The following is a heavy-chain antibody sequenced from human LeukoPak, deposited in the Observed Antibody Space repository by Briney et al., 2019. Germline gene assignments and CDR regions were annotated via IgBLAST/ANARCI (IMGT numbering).Heavy chain of an antibody. CDR2: ISGSGGST. D-gene: IGHD3-22*01. V-gene: IGHV3-23*01. Sequence: GGSLRLSCAASGFTFSSYAMSWVRQAPGKGLEWVSAISGSGGSTYYADSVKGQFTISRDNSKNTLYLQMNSLRAEDTAVYYCAKDHRVYYDSSGYWVYWGQGTLVTVSS. CDR1: GFTFSSYA. CDR3: AKDHRVYYDSSGYWVY. J-gene: IGHJ4*02.